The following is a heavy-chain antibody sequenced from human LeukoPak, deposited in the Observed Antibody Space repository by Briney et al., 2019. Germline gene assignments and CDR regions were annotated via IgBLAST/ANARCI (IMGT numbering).Heavy chain of an antibody. D-gene: IGHD6-19*01. CDR2: INPNSDNT. J-gene: IGHJ4*02. CDR1: GGTFSSYA. CDR3: ARSVAGQGY. Sequence: ASVKVSCKASGGTFSSYAISWVRQAPGQGLEWMGWINPNSDNTVYGQKFQGRLTLTRDTSTSTAYMELSSLTSDDTAVYFCARSVAGQGYWGQGTLVTVSS. V-gene: IGHV1-8*02.